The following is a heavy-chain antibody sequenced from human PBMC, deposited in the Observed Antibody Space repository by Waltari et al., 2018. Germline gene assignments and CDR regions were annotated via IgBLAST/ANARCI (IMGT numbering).Heavy chain of an antibody. V-gene: IGHV4-31*03. Sequence: QVQLQESGPGLVKPSQTLSLTCTVSGGSISSGGYYWSWIRQHPGKGLEWIGYIYYSGRTYSNPSRKSRVTISVDTSKNQFSLKLSSVTAADTAVYYCARGSNYYDSSGYSYWGQGTLVTVSS. J-gene: IGHJ4*02. D-gene: IGHD3-22*01. CDR3: ARGSNYYDSSGYSY. CDR1: GGSISSGGYY. CDR2: IYYSGRT.